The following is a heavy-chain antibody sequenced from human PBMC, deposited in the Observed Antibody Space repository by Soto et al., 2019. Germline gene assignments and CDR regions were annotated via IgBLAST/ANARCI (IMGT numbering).Heavy chain of an antibody. CDR3: ARDARYDSSGYTCDY. D-gene: IGHD3-22*01. J-gene: IGHJ4*02. Sequence: GASVKVSCKASGYTFTNYYMPWVRQAPGLGLEWMGIINPSGGSTTYAQKFQGTVTMTRDTSTSTVYMELSSLKSEDTAMYYCARDARYDSSGYTCDYWGQGTLVTVSS. CDR1: GYTFTNYY. V-gene: IGHV1-46*01. CDR2: INPSGGST.